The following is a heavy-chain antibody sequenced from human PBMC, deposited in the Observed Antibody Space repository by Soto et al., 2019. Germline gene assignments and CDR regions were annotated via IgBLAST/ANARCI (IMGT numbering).Heavy chain of an antibody. J-gene: IGHJ6*02. Sequence: QLQLQESGPGLVKPSETLSLTCTVSGGSISTSPYYWGCIRQPPGKGLEWIGSTHYSGSTYYNPSLKSRVTIAVDTSKNQISLKLSSVTAADTAVYYFARRGVERGMDVWGQGTTVTVSS. CDR2: THYSGST. CDR1: GGSISTSPYY. V-gene: IGHV4-39*01. D-gene: IGHD3-10*01. CDR3: ARRGVERGMDV.